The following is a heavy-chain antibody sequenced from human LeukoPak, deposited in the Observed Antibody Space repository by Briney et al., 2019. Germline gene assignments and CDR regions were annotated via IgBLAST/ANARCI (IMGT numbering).Heavy chain of an antibody. J-gene: IGHJ6*03. CDR1: GFTFSSYS. Sequence: GGSLRLSCAASGFTFSSYSMNWVRQAPGKGLEWVSSISSSSSYIYYADSVKGRFTISRDNAKNSLYLQMNSLRAEDTAVYYCARNLDSSSWYHYYYYMDVWGKGTTVTVSS. D-gene: IGHD6-13*01. V-gene: IGHV3-21*01. CDR3: ARNLDSSSWYHYYYYMDV. CDR2: ISSSSSYI.